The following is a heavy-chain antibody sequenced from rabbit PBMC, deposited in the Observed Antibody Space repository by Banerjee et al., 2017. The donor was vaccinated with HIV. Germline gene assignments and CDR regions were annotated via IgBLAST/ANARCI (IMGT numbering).Heavy chain of an antibody. D-gene: IGHD8-1*01. CDR3: ARDWAADSSTHYDL. CDR2: IYTGSSGST. CDR1: GFSFSSNYW. J-gene: IGHJ3*01. Sequence: QSLEESGGDLVKPGASLTLTCTASGFSFSSNYWTCWVRQAPGKGLEWIACIYTGSSGSTYYASWAKGRFTISKTSSTTVTLQMTSLTAADTATYFCARDWAADSSTHYDLWGQGTLVTV. V-gene: IGHV1S40*01.